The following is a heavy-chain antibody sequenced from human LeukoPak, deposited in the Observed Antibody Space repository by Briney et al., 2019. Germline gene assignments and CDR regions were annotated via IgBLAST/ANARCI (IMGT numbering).Heavy chain of an antibody. D-gene: IGHD1-26*01. Sequence: SETLSLTCTVSGGSISSYYWSWIRQPPGKGLEWIGYIYYSGSTNYNPSLKSRVTISVDTSKNQFSLKLSSVTAADTAVYYCARVNSGSYDFDYWGQGTLVTVSS. CDR1: GGSISSYY. CDR2: IYYSGST. V-gene: IGHV4-59*01. CDR3: ARVNSGSYDFDY. J-gene: IGHJ4*02.